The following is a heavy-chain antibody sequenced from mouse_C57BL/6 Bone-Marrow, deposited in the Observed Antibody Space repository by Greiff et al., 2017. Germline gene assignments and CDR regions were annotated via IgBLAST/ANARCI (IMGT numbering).Heavy chain of an antibody. D-gene: IGHD3-1*01. Sequence: VMLVESGPELVKPGASVKLSCKASGYAFSSSWMNWVKQRPGKGLEWIGRIYPGDGGTNYNGKFKGKAILTADKSSSTAYMQLSSLTSEDSAVYFCARHQLGLGGWFAYWGQGTLVTVSA. CDR3: ARHQLGLGGWFAY. V-gene: IGHV1-82*01. CDR2: IYPGDGGT. J-gene: IGHJ3*01. CDR1: GYAFSSSW.